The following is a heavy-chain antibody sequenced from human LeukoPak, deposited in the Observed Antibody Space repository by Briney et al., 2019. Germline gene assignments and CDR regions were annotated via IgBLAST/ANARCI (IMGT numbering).Heavy chain of an antibody. Sequence: PGGTLRLSCAASGFTFSSYGMSWVRQAPGKGLEWVSAISGSGGSTYYADSVKGRFTISRDNSKNTLYLQMNSLRAEDTAVYYCAKPLSTTMIVVVIFDAFDIWGQGTMVTVSS. D-gene: IGHD3-22*01. CDR3: AKPLSTTMIVVVIFDAFDI. CDR1: GFTFSSYG. CDR2: ISGSGGST. J-gene: IGHJ3*02. V-gene: IGHV3-23*01.